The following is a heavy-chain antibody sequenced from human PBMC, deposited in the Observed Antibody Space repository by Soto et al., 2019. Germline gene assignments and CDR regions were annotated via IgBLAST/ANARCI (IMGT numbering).Heavy chain of an antibody. CDR1: GCASRNSIYY. Sequence: XETLSLTCTVSGCASRNSIYYWGWIRQPPGKGLEWIGTIYYDGSVAYSPSLKSRVTLSVDTSRNHFSVKINSVTAADTAVYFCARHRIAVAGPLDYWGQGTLVTSPQ. D-gene: IGHD6-19*01. CDR2: IYYDGSV. V-gene: IGHV4-39*01. J-gene: IGHJ4*02. CDR3: ARHRIAVAGPLDY.